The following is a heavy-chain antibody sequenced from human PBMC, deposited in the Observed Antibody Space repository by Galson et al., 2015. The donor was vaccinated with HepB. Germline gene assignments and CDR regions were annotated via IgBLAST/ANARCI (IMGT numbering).Heavy chain of an antibody. CDR1: GYTLTELS. Sequence: SVKVSCKVSGYTLTELSMHWVRQAPGKGLEWMGGFDPEDGETIYAQKFQGRVTMTEDTSTDTAYMELSSLRSEDTAVYYCATRSYYDSSGYYATGYWGQGTLVTVSS. D-gene: IGHD3-22*01. CDR3: ATRSYYDSSGYYATGY. J-gene: IGHJ4*02. CDR2: FDPEDGET. V-gene: IGHV1-24*01.